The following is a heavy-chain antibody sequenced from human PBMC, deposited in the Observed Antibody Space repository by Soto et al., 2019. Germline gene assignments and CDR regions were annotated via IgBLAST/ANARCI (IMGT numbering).Heavy chain of an antibody. D-gene: IGHD3-10*01. J-gene: IGHJ6*02. Sequence: QVQLQESGPGLVKPSETLSLTCTVSGGSISSYYWSWIRQPPGKGLEWIGYIYYSGSTNYNPSIKSRVTIAVDTSKNQFSLKLSDVTAADTAVYYGAGFVEFGEFSDGMHVWGQGTTVTVSS. CDR1: GGSISSYY. CDR2: IYYSGST. CDR3: AGFVEFGEFSDGMHV. V-gene: IGHV4-59*01.